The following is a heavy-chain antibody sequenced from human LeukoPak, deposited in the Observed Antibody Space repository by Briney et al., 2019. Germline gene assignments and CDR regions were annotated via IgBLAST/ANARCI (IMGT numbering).Heavy chain of an antibody. V-gene: IGHV4-59*12. CDR1: GGSISSYY. D-gene: IGHD3-10*01. J-gene: IGHJ4*02. Sequence: SETLSLTCTVSGGSISSYYWSWIRQPPGKGLEWIGYIYYSGSTNYNPSLKSRVTISVNTSKNQFSLKLSSVTAADTAVYYCARVQGIRRGVFRSYWGQGTLVTVSS. CDR2: IYYSGST. CDR3: ARVQGIRRGVFRSY.